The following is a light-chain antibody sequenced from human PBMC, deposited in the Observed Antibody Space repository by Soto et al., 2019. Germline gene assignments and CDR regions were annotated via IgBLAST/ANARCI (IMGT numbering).Light chain of an antibody. V-gene: IGKV3-20*01. CDR2: GAS. J-gene: IGKJ3*01. CDR3: QQYGSLFT. CDR1: QSVSSSY. Sequence: EMVLTQSPGTLSLSPGERATLSCRASQSVSSSYLAWYQQKPGQAPRLLIYGASSRTNGIPDRFSGSGSGTDLPLTISSLEPEDFALYYCQQYGSLFTFGPGTKVDIK.